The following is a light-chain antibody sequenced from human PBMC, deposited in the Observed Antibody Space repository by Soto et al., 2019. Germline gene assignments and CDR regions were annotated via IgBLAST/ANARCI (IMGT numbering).Light chain of an antibody. CDR3: AAWDDSLSGV. CDR2: RNN. Sequence: QAVVTQPPSASGTPGQRVTISCSRSSSNIGSNYVYWYQQLPGTAPKLLIYRNNQRPSGVPDRFSGSKSGTSASLAISGLRSEDEADYYCAAWDDSLSGVFGGGTKLTVL. V-gene: IGLV1-47*01. J-gene: IGLJ3*02. CDR1: SSNIGSNY.